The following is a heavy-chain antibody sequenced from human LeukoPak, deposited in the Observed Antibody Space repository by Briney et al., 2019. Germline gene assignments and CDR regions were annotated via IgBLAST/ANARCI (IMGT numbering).Heavy chain of an antibody. D-gene: IGHD6-13*01. V-gene: IGHV4-30-2*01. CDR1: GGSISSGGYS. CDR2: IYHNGNT. J-gene: IGHJ4*02. CDR3: ARVESSSWYSIDY. Sequence: SETLSLTCAVSGGSISSGGYSWSWIRQPPGKGLEWIGYIYHNGNTYYSPSLKSRVTISVDTSKNQFSLKLSSVTAADTAVYYCARVESSSWYSIDYWGQGTLVTVSS.